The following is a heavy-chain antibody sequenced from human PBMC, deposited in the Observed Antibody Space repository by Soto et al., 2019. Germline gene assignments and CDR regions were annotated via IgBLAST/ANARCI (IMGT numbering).Heavy chain of an antibody. CDR3: ATDRGTAMVTWGFDP. CDR2: ISYDGSNK. CDR1: GFTFSSYG. V-gene: IGHV3-30*03. Sequence: QVQLVESGGGVVQPGRSLRLSCAASGFTFSSYGMHWVRQAPGKGLEWVAVISYDGSNKYYADSVKGRFTISRDNSKNTLYLQMNSLRAEDTAVYYCATDRGTAMVTWGFDPWGQGTLVTVSS. D-gene: IGHD5-18*01. J-gene: IGHJ5*02.